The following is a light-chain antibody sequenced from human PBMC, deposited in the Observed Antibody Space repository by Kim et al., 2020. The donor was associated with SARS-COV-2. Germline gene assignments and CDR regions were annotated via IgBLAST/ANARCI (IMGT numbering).Light chain of an antibody. V-gene: IGKV1-8*01. CDR2: AAS. J-gene: IGKJ2*01. Sequence: SASTGDTVTVTCRASQDVTGYLAWYQQRPGTAPKLLIYAASTLQSGVPSRFSGSGSGTVFTLTITCLQSEDFATYFCQQYHTYPYTFGQGTKLEI. CDR3: QQYHTYPYT. CDR1: QDVTGY.